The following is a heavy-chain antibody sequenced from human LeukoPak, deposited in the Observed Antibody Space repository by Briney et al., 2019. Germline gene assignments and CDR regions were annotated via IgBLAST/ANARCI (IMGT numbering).Heavy chain of an antibody. CDR1: GGSFSGYY. J-gene: IGHJ3*02. CDR3: ARGYCSSTSCYMGALDAFDI. CDR2: INHSGST. Sequence: SETLSLTCAVYGGSFSGYYWSWIRQPPGKGLEWIGEINHSGSTNYNPSLKSRVTISVDTSKNQFSLKLSSVTAADTAVYYCARGYCSSTSCYMGALDAFDIWGQGTMVTVSS. V-gene: IGHV4-34*01. D-gene: IGHD2-2*02.